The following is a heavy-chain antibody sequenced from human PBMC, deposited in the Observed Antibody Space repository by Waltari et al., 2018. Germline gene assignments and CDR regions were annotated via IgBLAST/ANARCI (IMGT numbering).Heavy chain of an antibody. Sequence: QVQLVESGGGVVQPGRSLRLSCAASGFTFSSYGMHWVRQAPGKGLEWVAVISYDGSNKSYAAAVKGRFTISRDNSKNTLYLQMNSLRAEDTAVYYCAKEAWSYSSGWYGSRRWGYFQHWGQGTLVTVSS. CDR3: AKEAWSYSSGWYGSRRWGYFQH. D-gene: IGHD6-19*01. CDR2: ISYDGSNK. CDR1: GFTFSSYG. V-gene: IGHV3-30*18. J-gene: IGHJ1*01.